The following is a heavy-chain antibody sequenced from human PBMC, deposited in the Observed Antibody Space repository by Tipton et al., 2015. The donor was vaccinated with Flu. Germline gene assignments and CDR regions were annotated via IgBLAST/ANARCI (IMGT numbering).Heavy chain of an antibody. CDR3: ARGGTWVGYCSL. D-gene: IGHD2-15*01. J-gene: IGHJ4*02. V-gene: IGHV4-59*01. Sequence: TLSLTCTVSGGSISSYYWTWIRQPPGKGLEWIGYVFYSGSTNYNPSLKSRVTISVDTSKNQFSLKLSSVTAADTAVYYCARGGTWVGYCSLWGQGTLVTVSS. CDR2: VFYSGST. CDR1: GGSISSYY.